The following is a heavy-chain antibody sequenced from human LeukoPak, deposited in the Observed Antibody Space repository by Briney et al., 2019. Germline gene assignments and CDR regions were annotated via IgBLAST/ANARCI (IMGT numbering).Heavy chain of an antibody. Sequence: GGSLRLSCAASGFTFDSYGMHWVRQAPGKGLEWVAFIRYDGSNKYYADSVKGRFTISRDNSKNTLYLQMNSLRAEDTAVYYCARGYLEYFDYWGQGTLVTVSS. J-gene: IGHJ4*02. D-gene: IGHD2-2*02. CDR2: IRYDGSNK. CDR3: ARGYLEYFDY. CDR1: GFTFDSYG. V-gene: IGHV3-30*02.